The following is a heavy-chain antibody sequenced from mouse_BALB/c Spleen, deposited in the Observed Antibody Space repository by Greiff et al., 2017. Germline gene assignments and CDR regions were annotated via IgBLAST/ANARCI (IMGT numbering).Heavy chain of an antibody. V-gene: IGHV5-17*02. D-gene: IGHD1-1*01. J-gene: IGHJ2*01. CDR1: GFTFSSFG. CDR2: ISSGSSTI. CDR3: ARWGYGSSDYFDY. Sequence: EVKLVESGGGLVQPGGSRKLSCAASGFTFSSFGMHWVRQAPEKGLEWVAYISSGSSTIYYADTVKGRFTISRDNPKNTLFLQMTSLRSEDTAMYYCARWGYGSSDYFDYWGQGTTLTVSS.